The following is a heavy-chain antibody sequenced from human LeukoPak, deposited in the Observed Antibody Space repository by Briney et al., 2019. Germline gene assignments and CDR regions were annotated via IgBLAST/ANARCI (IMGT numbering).Heavy chain of an antibody. CDR2: ISWNSGSI. V-gene: IGHV3-9*01. CDR1: GFTFDDYA. Sequence: GGSLRLSCAASGFTFDDYAMHWVRQAPGKGLKWVSGISWNSGSIGYADSVKGRFTISRDNAKNSLYLQMNSLRAEDTALYYCAKDTGIAVAGTGNPDYWGQGTLVTVSS. D-gene: IGHD6-19*01. J-gene: IGHJ4*02. CDR3: AKDTGIAVAGTGNPDY.